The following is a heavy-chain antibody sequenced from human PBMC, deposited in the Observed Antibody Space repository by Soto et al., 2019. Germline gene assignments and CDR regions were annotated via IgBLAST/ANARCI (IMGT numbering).Heavy chain of an antibody. V-gene: IGHV1-2*04. D-gene: IGHD6-19*01. J-gene: IGHJ6*02. CDR3: ARAGIAVAGTGRYYYYGMDV. CDR2: INPNSGGT. CDR1: GYTFTGYY. Sequence: ASVKVSCKASGYTFTGYYMHWVRQAPGQGLEWMGWINPNSGGTKYAQKFQGWVTMTRDTSISTAYMELSRLRSDDTAVYYCARAGIAVAGTGRYYYYGMDVWGQGTTVTVSS.